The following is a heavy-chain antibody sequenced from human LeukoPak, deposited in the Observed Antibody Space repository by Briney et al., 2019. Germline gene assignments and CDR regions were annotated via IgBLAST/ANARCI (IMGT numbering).Heavy chain of an antibody. Sequence: GESLKISCKGSGYSVTSYWIGWVRQMPGKGLEWMGIIYPGDSDTRYSPSFQGQVTISADKSISTAYLQWSSLKASDTAMYYCARNVKDRCYDFGSDYWGQGTLVTVSS. V-gene: IGHV5-51*01. CDR3: ARNVKDRCYDFGSDY. CDR2: IYPGDSDT. D-gene: IGHD3-3*01. CDR1: GYSVTSYW. J-gene: IGHJ4*02.